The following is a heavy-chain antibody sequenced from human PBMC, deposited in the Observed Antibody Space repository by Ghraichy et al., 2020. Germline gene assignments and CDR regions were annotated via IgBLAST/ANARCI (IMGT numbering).Heavy chain of an antibody. V-gene: IGHV4-39*01. CDR2: IYYSGST. J-gene: IGHJ6*02. CDR3: ARHDYCSGGNCVLSYSGYGMDG. CDR1: GGSISSSRYF. D-gene: IGHD2-15*01. Sequence: SETLSLTCSVSGGSISSSRYFWGWIRQPPGKGLEWIGTIYYSGSTYYNPSLKSRVTISIDTSKNQFSLKLRSVTAADTAVYYCARHDYCSGGNCVLSYSGYGMDGWGQGSSVTVSS.